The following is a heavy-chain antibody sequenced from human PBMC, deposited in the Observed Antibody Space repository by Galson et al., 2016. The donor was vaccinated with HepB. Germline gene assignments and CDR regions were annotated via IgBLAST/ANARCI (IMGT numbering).Heavy chain of an antibody. J-gene: IGHJ6*02. V-gene: IGHV3-15*01. D-gene: IGHD6-6*01. CDR2: IKSKTDGGTT. Sequence: SLRLSCAASGFTFSNAWMSWVRQAPGKGLEWVGRIKSKTDGGTTDYAAPVKGRFTISRDDSKNTLYLQMHSPKTEDTAVYYCTKAGIAARYGMDVWGQGTTVTVSS. CDR3: TKAGIAARYGMDV. CDR1: GFTFSNAW.